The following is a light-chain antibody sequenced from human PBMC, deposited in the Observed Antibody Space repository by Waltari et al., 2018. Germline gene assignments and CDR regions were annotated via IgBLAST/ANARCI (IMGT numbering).Light chain of an antibody. J-gene: IGKJ1*01. CDR1: HRISSW. CDR2: KAS. CDR3: RQYNSYTVT. V-gene: IGKV1-5*03. Sequence: DIQMTQSPSSLSASVGDRVTLTCRASHRISSWLAWYQQKPGKALKLLISKASSLEITVPSRFSGSGSGIAFTLTISSLQPDEIATYYCRQYNSYTVTFGQGTKVEIK.